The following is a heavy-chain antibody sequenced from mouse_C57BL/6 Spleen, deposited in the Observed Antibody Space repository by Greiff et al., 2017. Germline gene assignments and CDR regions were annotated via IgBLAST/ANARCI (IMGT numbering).Heavy chain of an antibody. CDR2: IDPSDSYT. D-gene: IGHD1-1*01. Sequence: QVQLQQPGAELVMPGASVKLSCKASGYTFTSSWMHWVKQRPGQGLEWIGEIDPSDSYTNYNQKFKGKSTLTVDKSSSTAYMQLSSLTSEDSAVYYCARNYYGSSRYLDYWGQGTTLTVSS. V-gene: IGHV1-69*01. CDR1: GYTFTSSW. CDR3: ARNYYGSSRYLDY. J-gene: IGHJ2*01.